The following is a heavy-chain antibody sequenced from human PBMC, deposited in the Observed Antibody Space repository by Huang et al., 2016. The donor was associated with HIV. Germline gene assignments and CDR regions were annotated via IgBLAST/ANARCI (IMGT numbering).Heavy chain of an antibody. Sequence: QVQLQESGPGLVKPSETLSLTCTVSGCSISTHYWSWIRQPPGKGLEWIGSIDYSGSTNYSPSLKSRGTILLDTSKNQFSLRVNSVTAADTAMYYCARDHHDFWRGYRRMYFFDHWGQGTLVTVSS. D-gene: IGHD3-3*01. CDR3: ARDHHDFWRGYRRMYFFDH. CDR2: IDYSGST. CDR1: GCSISTHY. J-gene: IGHJ4*02. V-gene: IGHV4-59*11.